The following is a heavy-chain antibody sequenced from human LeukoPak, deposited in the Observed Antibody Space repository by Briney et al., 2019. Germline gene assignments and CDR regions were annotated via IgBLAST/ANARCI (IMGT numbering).Heavy chain of an antibody. D-gene: IGHD1-26*01. CDR1: GDSISTYY. V-gene: IGHV4-59*01. J-gene: IGHJ4*02. CDR3: ARLRWQLVGPYFDY. CDR2: IYSSGNT. Sequence: SETLSLTCSFSGDSISTYYWSGIRQSPGKGLEWIGHIYSSGNTDYNSSLKSRVTISVDTSKSQFSLRLSSVTATDTAVYYCARLRWQLVGPYFDYWGQGILVTVSS.